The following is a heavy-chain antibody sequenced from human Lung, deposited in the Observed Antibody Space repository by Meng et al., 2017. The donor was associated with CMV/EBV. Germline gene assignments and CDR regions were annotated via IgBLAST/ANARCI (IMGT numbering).Heavy chain of an antibody. D-gene: IGHD3-22*01. CDR3: ARAGYDSSGYYPQPFDY. CDR1: GYTLTSYA. Sequence: QVQLVQVGAEVKKPGASVKVSCKASGYTLTSYAMHWVRQAPGQRLEWMGWINAGNGNTKYSQRFQGRVTITRDTSASTAYMELSSLRSEDTTVYYCARAGYDSSGYYPQPFDYWGQGTLVTVSS. CDR2: INAGNGNT. V-gene: IGHV1-3*01. J-gene: IGHJ4*02.